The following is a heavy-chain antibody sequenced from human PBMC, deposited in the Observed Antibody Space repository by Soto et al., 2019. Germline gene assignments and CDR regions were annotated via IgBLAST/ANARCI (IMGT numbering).Heavy chain of an antibody. Sequence: GGSLRLSCAASGFTFSGYAMSWVRQVPGKGLEWVSGISWNSGNIGYADSVKGRFTVSRDNAKNSLYLQMNSLRAEDTALYFCAKDAAPSSSWSDYWGQGTLVTVSS. V-gene: IGHV3-9*01. CDR1: GFTFSGYA. CDR3: AKDAAPSSSWSDY. J-gene: IGHJ4*02. CDR2: ISWNSGNI. D-gene: IGHD6-13*01.